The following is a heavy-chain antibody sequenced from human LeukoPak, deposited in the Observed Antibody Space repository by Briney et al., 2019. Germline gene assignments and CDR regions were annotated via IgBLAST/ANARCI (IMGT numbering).Heavy chain of an antibody. CDR3: AAGKVVPAAADAFDI. V-gene: IGHV4-59*01. D-gene: IGHD2-2*01. CDR2: IYYSGST. CDR1: GGSFSGYY. J-gene: IGHJ3*02. Sequence: SETLSLTCAVYGGSFSGYYWSWIRQPPGKGLEWIGYIYYSGSTNYNPSLKSRVTISVDTSKNQFSLKLSSVTAADTAVYYCAAGKVVPAAADAFDIWGQGTMVTVSS.